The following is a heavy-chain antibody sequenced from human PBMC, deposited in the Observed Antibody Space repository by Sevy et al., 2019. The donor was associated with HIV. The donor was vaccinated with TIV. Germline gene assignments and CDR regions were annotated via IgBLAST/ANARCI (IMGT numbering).Heavy chain of an antibody. V-gene: IGHV5-51*01. CDR2: IYPDDSDT. Sequence: GESLKISCKGSGYSFTSHWLGWVRHMPGKGLEWMGIIYPDDSDTKYSPSFQGQVTFSADKSISPAYLQWSSLKASDTAMYYCATSRSGYFYSSGYYIYWGQGTLVTVSS. CDR1: GYSFTSHW. CDR3: ATSRSGYFYSSGYYIY. D-gene: IGHD3-22*01. J-gene: IGHJ4*02.